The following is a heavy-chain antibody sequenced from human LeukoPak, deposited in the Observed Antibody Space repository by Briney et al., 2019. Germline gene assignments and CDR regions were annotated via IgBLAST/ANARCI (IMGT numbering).Heavy chain of an antibody. CDR1: GYTFTNNY. D-gene: IGHD3-9*01. Sequence: ASVKVSCKASGYTFTNNYMHWVRQAPGQGLEWMGIINPSGDNTWYAQKFQGRVTMTRDMATSTDYMEVSSLKSEDTAVYYCARDLAYYDILTGPRNYMDVWGKGTTVTISS. CDR2: INPSGDNT. J-gene: IGHJ6*03. CDR3: ARDLAYYDILTGPRNYMDV. V-gene: IGHV1-46*01.